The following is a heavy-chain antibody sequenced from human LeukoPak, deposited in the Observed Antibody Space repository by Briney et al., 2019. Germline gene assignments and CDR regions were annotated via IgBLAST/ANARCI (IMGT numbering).Heavy chain of an antibody. CDR3: ARPGEYSSSWSEYFQH. J-gene: IGHJ1*01. Sequence: ASVKVSCKASGYTFTSYDINWVRQATGQGLEWMGWMNPNSGNTGYAQKFQGGVTMTRNTSISTAYMELSSLRSEDTAVYYCARPGEYSSSWSEYFQHWGQGTLVTVSS. V-gene: IGHV1-8*01. CDR1: GYTFTSYD. D-gene: IGHD6-13*01. CDR2: MNPNSGNT.